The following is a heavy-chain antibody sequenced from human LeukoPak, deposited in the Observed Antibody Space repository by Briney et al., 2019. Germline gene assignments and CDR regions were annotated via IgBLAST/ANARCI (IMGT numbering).Heavy chain of an antibody. V-gene: IGHV3-48*03. Sequence: GGSLRLSCAASGLTFSSYEMNWVRQAPGKGLEWVSYISSSDSTIYYADSVKGRFTISRDNAKNSLYLQMNSLRAEGTAVYYCAELGITMIGGVWGKGTTVTISS. CDR2: ISSSDSTI. D-gene: IGHD3-10*02. J-gene: IGHJ6*04. CDR3: AELGITMIGGV. CDR1: GLTFSSYE.